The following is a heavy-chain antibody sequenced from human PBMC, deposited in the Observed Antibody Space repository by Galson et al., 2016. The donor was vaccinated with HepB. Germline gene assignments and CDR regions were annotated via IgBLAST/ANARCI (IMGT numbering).Heavy chain of an antibody. V-gene: IGHV5-51*01. J-gene: IGHJ6*02. CDR1: GYSFSNYW. CDR3: GRLSRPTEYYCHMDV. CDR2: ISPGASET. D-gene: IGHD1-1*01. Sequence: QSGAEVKKPGESPKISCKGSGYSFSNYWIAWVRQMPGKGLEWMGIISPGASETRYSPSFQGQVTISADKSIRTAYLQWSSLKASDSAIYYCGRLSRPTEYYCHMDVWGQGTTVTVSS.